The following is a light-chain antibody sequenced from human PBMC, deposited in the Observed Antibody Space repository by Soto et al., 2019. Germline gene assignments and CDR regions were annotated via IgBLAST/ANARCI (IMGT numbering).Light chain of an antibody. V-gene: IGKV3-20*01. CDR1: QSISSNY. Sequence: EIVLTQSPGTLSLSPGERATLSCRASQSISSNYLAWYQQKPGQAPRLLIYGASSRATGIPDRFSGSGSGTDVTLTISRLEPEDPAIYYCQQYGSWTFGQGTKVEIK. CDR3: QQYGSWT. CDR2: GAS. J-gene: IGKJ1*01.